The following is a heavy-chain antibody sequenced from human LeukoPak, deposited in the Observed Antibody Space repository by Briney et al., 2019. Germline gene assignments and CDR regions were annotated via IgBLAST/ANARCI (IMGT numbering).Heavy chain of an antibody. CDR2: TNFGGSIT. Sequence: PGGSLTLSCAASGFTSGDHDMTWVRQTSGRGPEWVSSTNFGGSITWYADSVRGRFTMSRDKSKNTLYLQMNSQRADDTAVYFCARGPNFGSWRAVDYWGQGILVTVSS. J-gene: IGHJ4*02. D-gene: IGHD3-10*01. V-gene: IGHV3-23*01. CDR1: GFTSGDHD. CDR3: ARGPNFGSWRAVDY.